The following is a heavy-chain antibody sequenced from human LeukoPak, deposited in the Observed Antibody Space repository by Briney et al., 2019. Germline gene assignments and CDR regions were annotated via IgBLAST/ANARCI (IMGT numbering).Heavy chain of an antibody. CDR1: GGSISSSSYY. J-gene: IGHJ6*03. D-gene: IGHD3-9*01. CDR3: ARGYYDILTGYSYYYYYMDV. V-gene: IGHV4-39*07. Sequence: SETLSLTCTVSGGSISSSSYYWGWIRQPPGKGLEWIGSIYYSGSTYYNPSLKSRVTISVDTSKNQFSLKLSSVTAADTAVYYCARGYYDILTGYSYYYYYMDVWGKGTTVTVSS. CDR2: IYYSGST.